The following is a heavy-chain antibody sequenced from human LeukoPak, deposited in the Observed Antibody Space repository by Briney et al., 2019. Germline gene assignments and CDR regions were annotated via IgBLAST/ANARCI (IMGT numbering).Heavy chain of an antibody. CDR2: ISYDGSNK. J-gene: IGHJ4*02. CDR1: GFTFSSYG. D-gene: IGHD3-10*01. V-gene: IGHV3-30*03. CDR3: ASAPSYYFDY. Sequence: PGRSLRLSCAASGFTFSSYGMHWVRQAPGKGLEWVAVISYDGSNKYYADSVKGRFTISRDNSKNTLYLQMNSLRAEDTAVYYCASAPSYYFDYWGQGTLVTVSS.